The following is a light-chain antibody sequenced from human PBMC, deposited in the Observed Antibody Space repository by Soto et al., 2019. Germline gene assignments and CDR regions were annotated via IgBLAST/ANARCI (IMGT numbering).Light chain of an antibody. CDR2: GAT. CDR1: QSFSSNS. Sequence: EIVLTQSPGTLSLSPGERATLSCRASQSFSSNSLAWYQQKPGLAPRLLIYGATSSATGIPDRFSGSGSGTDSTLTISSREPEDCAVYYCQHDGSSPPVTFGQGTKLEIK. CDR3: QHDGSSPPVT. J-gene: IGKJ2*01. V-gene: IGKV3-20*01.